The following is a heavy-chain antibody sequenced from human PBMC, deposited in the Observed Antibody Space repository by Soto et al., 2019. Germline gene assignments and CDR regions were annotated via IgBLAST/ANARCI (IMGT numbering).Heavy chain of an antibody. CDR1: GFTFSSYW. V-gene: IGHV3-7*01. CDR2: IKQDGSEK. J-gene: IGHJ6*02. CDR3: ARDWSSYDFWSGYYSYYGMDV. Sequence: GGSLRLSCAASGFTFSSYWMSWVRQAPGKGLEWVANIKQDGSEKYYVDSVKGRFTISRDNAKNSLYLQMNSLRAEDTAVYYCARDWSSYDFWSGYYSYYGMDVWGQGTTVTVSS. D-gene: IGHD3-3*01.